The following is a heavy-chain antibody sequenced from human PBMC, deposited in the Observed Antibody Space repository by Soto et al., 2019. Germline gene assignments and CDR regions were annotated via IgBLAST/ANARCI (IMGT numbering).Heavy chain of an antibody. CDR2: TRNKVNSFSA. V-gene: IGHV3-72*01. J-gene: IGHJ4*02. D-gene: IGHD3-16*01. Sequence: EVQLMESGGGLVQPGGSLRLSCAASGFIFSDYYMDWVRQVPGKGLEWVGLTRNKVNSFSAEYAASVKGRFSIYRDASKDSMYLQMNSLKSDDTAVYYCARDTGGSYDYWGQGALVTVSS. CDR3: ARDTGGSYDY. CDR1: GFIFSDYY.